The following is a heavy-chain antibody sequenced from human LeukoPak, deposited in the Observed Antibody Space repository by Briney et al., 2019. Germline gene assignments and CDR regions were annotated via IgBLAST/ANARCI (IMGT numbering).Heavy chain of an antibody. J-gene: IGHJ4*02. Sequence: GGSLRLSCAASGFTVSSNYMNWVRQAPGKGLEWVSVIYSGGSTYYVDPVKGRFTISRDNSKNTLYLQMNSLRADDTAVYYCATSGGYYQFDYWGQGTLVTVSS. V-gene: IGHV3-53*01. D-gene: IGHD1-26*01. CDR2: IYSGGST. CDR3: ATSGGYYQFDY. CDR1: GFTVSSNY.